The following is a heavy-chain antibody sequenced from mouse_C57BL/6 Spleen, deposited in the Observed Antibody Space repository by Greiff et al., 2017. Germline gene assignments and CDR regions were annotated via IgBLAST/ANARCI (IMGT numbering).Heavy chain of an antibody. V-gene: IGHV1-80*01. CDR1: GYAFSSYG. J-gene: IGHJ2*01. CDR3: ARGGRWYFDY. CDR2: ICPGDGDT. Sequence: VQLLQSGAELVKPGASVTISCKASGYAFSSYGMNWVQQRPGKGLEWIGQICPGDGDTNYQGKFKGKATLTTDKSYSTAYMQLSSLTSDDSAVYFCARGGRWYFDYWGQGTTLTVSS. D-gene: IGHD1-1*01.